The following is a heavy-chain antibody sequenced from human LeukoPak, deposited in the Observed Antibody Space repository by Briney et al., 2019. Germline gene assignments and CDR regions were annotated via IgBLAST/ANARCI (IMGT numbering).Heavy chain of an antibody. Sequence: GGSLRLSCAASGFTFSSYAMSWVRQAPGKGLEWVSAISGSGGSTYYADSVKGRFTISRDNSKNTLYLQMNSLGAEDTAVYYCAKATPPLYYYDSSGLLLGGFDYWGQGTLVTVSS. CDR2: ISGSGGST. CDR3: AKATPPLYYYDSSGLLLGGFDY. J-gene: IGHJ4*02. D-gene: IGHD3-22*01. CDR1: GFTFSSYA. V-gene: IGHV3-23*01.